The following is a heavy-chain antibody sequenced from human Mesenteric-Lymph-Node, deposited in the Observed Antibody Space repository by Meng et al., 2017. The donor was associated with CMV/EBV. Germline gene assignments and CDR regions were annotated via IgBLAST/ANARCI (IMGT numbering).Heavy chain of an antibody. J-gene: IGHJ4*02. Sequence: ASVKVSCKAYGYTFSNYEINWVRQAPGQGLEWMGRMNPHSGDTAYAQKFQGRVTITRNTSISTAYMELSSLRSEDTAVYYCARGLGYDSSGYYYFDYWGQGTLVTVSS. CDR1: GYTFSNYE. V-gene: IGHV1-8*03. CDR2: MNPHSGDT. CDR3: ARGLGYDSSGYYYFDY. D-gene: IGHD3-22*01.